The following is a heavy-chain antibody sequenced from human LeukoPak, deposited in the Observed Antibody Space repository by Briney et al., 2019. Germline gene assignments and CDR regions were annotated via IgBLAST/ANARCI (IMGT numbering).Heavy chain of an antibody. CDR2: ISGGGGST. D-gene: IGHD3-10*01. V-gene: IGHV3-23*01. CDR3: AKDGRDYYGSGSYYNAPADY. Sequence: SGGSLRLSCAAAGFTFSSYAMSWVRQAPGKGLEWVSAISGGGGSTYYADSVKGRFTISRDNSKNTLYLQMNSLRAEDTAVYYCAKDGRDYYGSGSYYNAPADYWGQGTLVTVSS. J-gene: IGHJ4*02. CDR1: GFTFSSYA.